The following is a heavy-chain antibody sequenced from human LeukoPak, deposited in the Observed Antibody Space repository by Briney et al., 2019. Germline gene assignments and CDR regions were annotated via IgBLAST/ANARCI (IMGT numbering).Heavy chain of an antibody. V-gene: IGHV3-21*01. CDR3: ARAPSNAHFDY. Sequence: PGGSLRLSCAASGFTFSDYNMNWVRQAPGKGLEWVSSISRSSYYIYYTDSVKGRFTISRDNAKNSLYLQMNSLRAEDTAVYYCARAPSNAHFDYWGQGTLVTVSS. CDR2: ISRSSYYI. CDR1: GFTFSDYN. J-gene: IGHJ4*02. D-gene: IGHD3-3*02.